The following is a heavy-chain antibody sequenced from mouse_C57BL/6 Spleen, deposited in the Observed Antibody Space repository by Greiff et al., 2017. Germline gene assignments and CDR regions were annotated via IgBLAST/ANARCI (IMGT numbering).Heavy chain of an antibody. V-gene: IGHV1-26*01. CDR2: INPNNGGT. Sequence: VQLQQSGPELVKPGASVKISCKASGYTFTDYYMNWVKQSHGKSLEWIGDINPNNGGTSYNQKFKGKATLTVDKSSSTAYMELRSLTSEDSAVYYCARGGAIYYGSYYYAMDYWGQGTSVTVSS. D-gene: IGHD2-1*01. CDR3: ARGGAIYYGSYYYAMDY. CDR1: GYTFTDYY. J-gene: IGHJ4*01.